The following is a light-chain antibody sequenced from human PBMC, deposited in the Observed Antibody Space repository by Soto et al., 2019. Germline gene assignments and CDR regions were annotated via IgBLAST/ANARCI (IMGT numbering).Light chain of an antibody. CDR3: QQYNNWLWT. CDR1: QSVSSN. J-gene: IGKJ1*01. V-gene: IGKV3-15*01. Sequence: EIVMTQSPATLSVSPGERATLSCRASQSVSSNLAWYQQKPGQAPRLLIYCSSTRATGIPASFSGXGSXTDXNXTISSLQSEDFAVYYCQQYNNWLWTFGQGTK. CDR2: CSS.